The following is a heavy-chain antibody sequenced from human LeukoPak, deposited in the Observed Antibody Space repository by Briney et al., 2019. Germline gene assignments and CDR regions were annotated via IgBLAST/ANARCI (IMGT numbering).Heavy chain of an antibody. D-gene: IGHD5-18*01. CDR3: ARDHRYGDAFDI. Sequence: GGSLTLSCAASGFTFSSYSINWVRQPPGKGLEWVSSISSSSSYIYYADSVKGRFTISRDNAKNSLYLQMNSLRAEDTAVYYCARDHRYGDAFDIWGQGTMVTVSS. CDR1: GFTFSSYS. J-gene: IGHJ3*02. V-gene: IGHV3-21*01. CDR2: ISSSSSYI.